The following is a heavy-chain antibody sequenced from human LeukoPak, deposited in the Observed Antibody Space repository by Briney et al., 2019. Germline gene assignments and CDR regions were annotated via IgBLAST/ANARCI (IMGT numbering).Heavy chain of an antibody. V-gene: IGHV4-59*01. D-gene: IGHD4-11*01. J-gene: IGHJ4*02. CDR2: IYYTGST. CDR1: GGSINSYY. CDR3: ARGPLQPEFDY. Sequence: PETLSLTCTVSGGSINSYYWSWIRQPPGKGLEWIGYIYYTGSTNYNPSLKSRVTISVDTSKNQFSLKLSSVTAGDTAVYYCARGPLQPEFDYWGQGTLVTVSS.